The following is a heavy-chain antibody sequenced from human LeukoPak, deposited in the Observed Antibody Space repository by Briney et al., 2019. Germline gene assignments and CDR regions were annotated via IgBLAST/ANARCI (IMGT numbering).Heavy chain of an antibody. CDR2: IIPIFATA. D-gene: IGHD3-10*01. CDR1: GGTFSSYA. CDR3: ARDRGGVAFDY. V-gene: IGHV1-69*13. Sequence: SVKLSCKASGGTFSSYAISWVRQAPGQGLEWMGGIIPIFATANYAQKFQGRVTITADESTSTAYMELSSLRSEDTAVYYCARDRGGVAFDYWGQGTLVTVSS. J-gene: IGHJ4*02.